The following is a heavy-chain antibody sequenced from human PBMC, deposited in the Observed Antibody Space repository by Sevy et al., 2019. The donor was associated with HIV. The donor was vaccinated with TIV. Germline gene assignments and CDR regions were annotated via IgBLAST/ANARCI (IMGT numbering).Heavy chain of an antibody. CDR2: INSDSGGT. J-gene: IGHJ6*02. D-gene: IGHD4-17*01. CDR3: ARLTTQPTSDLYGMDV. V-gene: IGHV1-2*02. CDR1: GYIFTDYD. Sequence: ASVKVSCKASGYIFTDYDIHWVRQAPGQGVEWMAWINSDSGGTNYAQKFQGEVTVTRDTSLSKAYLELTRLKSNDTAIYYCARLTTQPTSDLYGMDVWGQGTTVTVSS.